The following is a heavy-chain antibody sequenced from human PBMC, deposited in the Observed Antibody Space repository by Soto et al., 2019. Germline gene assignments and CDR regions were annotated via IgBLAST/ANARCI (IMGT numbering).Heavy chain of an antibody. J-gene: IGHJ4*02. CDR3: ARVYGDADY. CDR2: MNPNSGNT. V-gene: IGHV1-8*01. CDR1: GYTFTNYD. D-gene: IGHD4-17*01. Sequence: ASVKVSCKASGYTFTNYDIYWVRLATGEALEWMGWMNPNSGNTGHAQQFQGRVTMTRDSYTSTAYMELRNLRSESPAVYYCARVYGDADYWGQGTLVTVSS.